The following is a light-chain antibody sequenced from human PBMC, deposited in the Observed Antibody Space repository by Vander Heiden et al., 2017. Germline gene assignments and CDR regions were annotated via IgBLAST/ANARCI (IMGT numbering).Light chain of an antibody. V-gene: IGKV3-11*01. Sequence: VLSHSPATLSLSTGERATLCCRASQSVSSYLAWHQQKPGQAPRLLIDDASNRATVLPARFSGSGSGTDFTLTISSLEPEDFAVYYCQQRSNWPSLTFGGGTKVEIK. J-gene: IGKJ4*01. CDR1: QSVSSY. CDR2: DAS. CDR3: QQRSNWPSLT.